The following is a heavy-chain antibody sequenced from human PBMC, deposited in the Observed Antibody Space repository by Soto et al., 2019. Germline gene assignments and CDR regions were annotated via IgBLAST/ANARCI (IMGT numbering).Heavy chain of an antibody. CDR3: ARKEPFDY. CDR1: GYTVTNYA. Sequence: ASVKVSCKASGYTVTNYAMHWVRQAPGQRLEWMGWINVGNGDTKYSQKFRGRVTISRDTSASTAYMELSSLRSEDTAVYYCARKEPFDYWGQGTLVTVSS. V-gene: IGHV1-3*01. J-gene: IGHJ4*02. CDR2: INVGNGDT.